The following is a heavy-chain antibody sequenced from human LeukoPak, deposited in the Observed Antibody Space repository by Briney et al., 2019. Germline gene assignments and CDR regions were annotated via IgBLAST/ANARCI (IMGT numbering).Heavy chain of an antibody. J-gene: IGHJ4*02. CDR3: ARGSGWDFDY. D-gene: IGHD6-19*01. Sequence: GRSLRLSCAASGFTFSSYGMHWVRQAPGKGLEWVAIIWYDGSNEYYADSVKGRFTISRDNSKNTLYLQMNSLRAEDTAVYYCARGSGWDFDYWGQGTLVTVSS. CDR2: IWYDGSNE. CDR1: GFTFSSYG. V-gene: IGHV3-33*01.